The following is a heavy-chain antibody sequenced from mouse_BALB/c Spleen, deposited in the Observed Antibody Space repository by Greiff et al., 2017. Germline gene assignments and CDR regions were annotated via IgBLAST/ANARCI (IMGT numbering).Heavy chain of an antibody. D-gene: IGHD2-1*01. J-gene: IGHJ4*01. V-gene: IGHV1-18*01. Sequence: VQLQQSGPELVKPGASVKISCKTSGYTFTEYTMHWVKQSHGKSLEWIGGINPNNGGTSYNQKFKGKATLTVDKSSSTAYMELRSLTSEDSAVYYCAKVPIYYGTPYAMDYWGQGTSVTVSS. CDR3: AKVPIYYGTPYAMDY. CDR2: INPNNGGT. CDR1: GYTFTEYT.